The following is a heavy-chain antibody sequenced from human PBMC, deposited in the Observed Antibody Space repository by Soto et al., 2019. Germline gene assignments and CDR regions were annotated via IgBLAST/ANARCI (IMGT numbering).Heavy chain of an antibody. V-gene: IGHV3-74*01. CDR1: GFTFSSDW. Sequence: PVGSLRLSCAASGFTFSSDWMHWFRQAPGKGLVWVSRIDSGGRTTTYADSVKGRFTISRDNAKNTLYLQMNGLRAEDTALYYCARWFTYGNFDYFDYWGQGTQVTVSS. CDR3: ARWFTYGNFDYFDY. CDR2: IDSGGRTT. D-gene: IGHD3-10*01. J-gene: IGHJ4*02.